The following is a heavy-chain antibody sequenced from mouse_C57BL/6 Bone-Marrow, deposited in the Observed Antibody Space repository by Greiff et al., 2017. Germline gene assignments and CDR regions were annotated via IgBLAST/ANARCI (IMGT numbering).Heavy chain of an antibody. D-gene: IGHD1-1*01. CDR2: ISDGGSYT. V-gene: IGHV5-4*03. CDR3: ASSVVATDYFDY. Sequence: EVMLVESGGGLVKPGGSLKLSCAASGFTFSSYAMSWVRQTPEKRLEWVATISDGGSYTYYPDNVKGRFTISRDNAKNNLYLQMSHLKSEDTAMYYGASSVVATDYFDYWGQGTTLTVSS. CDR1: GFTFSSYA. J-gene: IGHJ2*01.